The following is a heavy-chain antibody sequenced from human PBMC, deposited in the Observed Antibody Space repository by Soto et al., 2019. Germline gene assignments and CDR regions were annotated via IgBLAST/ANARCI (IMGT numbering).Heavy chain of an antibody. CDR2: IIPIFGTA. J-gene: IGHJ6*02. CDR1: GVTFSSYA. CDR3: ARVGGVRHYYYGMDV. Sequence: GASVKVSCKASGVTFSSYAISWVRQAPGQGLEWMGGIIPIFGTANYAQKLQGRVTITADESTSTAYMELSSLRSEDTAVYYCARVGGVRHYYYGMDVWGQGTTVTVSS. V-gene: IGHV1-69*13. D-gene: IGHD3-16*01.